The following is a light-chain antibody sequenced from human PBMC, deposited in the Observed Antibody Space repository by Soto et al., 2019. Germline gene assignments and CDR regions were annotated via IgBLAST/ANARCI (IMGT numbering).Light chain of an antibody. CDR2: WAS. CDR3: QQYYRSRT. J-gene: IGKJ1*01. V-gene: IGKV4-1*01. CDR1: QSVLYNSNNKNY. Sequence: DIVMTQSPDSLAVSLGERATINCKSSQSVLYNSNNKNYLAWYQQKPGQPPKLLIYWASTRESGVPDRFTGSGSGTDFTLTISSPQAEDVAVYYCQQYYRSRTFGQGTKVEIK.